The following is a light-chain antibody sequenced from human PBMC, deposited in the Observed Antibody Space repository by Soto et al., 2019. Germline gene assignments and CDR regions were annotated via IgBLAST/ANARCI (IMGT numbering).Light chain of an antibody. Sequence: EIVLTQSPGTLSLSPGETATLSCRTSQTISRDALAWYQQRPGQAPRLLVSATSRRATGIPHRFNGYGSGTDFTLTISSLEPEDFGVYYCYQYYSSPHTFGPGTRVDIK. J-gene: IGKJ3*01. CDR2: ATS. V-gene: IGKV3-20*01. CDR3: YQYYSSPHT. CDR1: QTISRDA.